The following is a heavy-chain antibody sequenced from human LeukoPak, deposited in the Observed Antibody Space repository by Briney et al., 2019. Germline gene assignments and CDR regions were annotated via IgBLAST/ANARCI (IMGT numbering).Heavy chain of an antibody. CDR3: ARDRLRWSLGGWAY. CDR2: MYYLEST. CDR1: GGSISSFH. V-gene: IGHV4-59*01. D-gene: IGHD4-23*01. J-gene: IGHJ4*02. Sequence: PSETLSLTCTVSGGSISSFHWSWIRQPPGKGLEWIGDMYYLESTNYNPSLKSRVTISVDTSKNHFSLKLKSMTAADTAVYYCARDRLRWSLGGWAYWGQGALVTVSS.